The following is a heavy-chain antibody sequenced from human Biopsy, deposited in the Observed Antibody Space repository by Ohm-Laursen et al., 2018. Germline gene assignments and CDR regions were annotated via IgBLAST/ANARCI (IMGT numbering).Heavy chain of an antibody. CDR3: AKNTGWYGDLYYVDY. CDR2: INPSGSTT. CDR1: GYSFTSYY. V-gene: IGHV1-46*01. Sequence: ASVKVSCKASGYSFTSYYMHWVRQAPGQGLEWMGMINPSGSTTSYPQIFQGRVTMTRDTSKSTVYMELSSLRSADTAVYFCAKNTGWYGDLYYVDYWGQGTLVTVSS. D-gene: IGHD6-19*01. J-gene: IGHJ4*02.